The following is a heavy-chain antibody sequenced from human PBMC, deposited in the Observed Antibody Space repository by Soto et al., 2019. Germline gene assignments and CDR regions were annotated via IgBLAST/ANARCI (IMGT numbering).Heavy chain of an antibody. CDR3: ARAREPEYSSSIFFDY. CDR2: ISSSSSTI. Sequence: GSLRLSCAASGFTFSSYSMNWVRQAPGKGLEWVSYISSSSSTIYYADSVKGRFTISRDNAKNSLYLQMNSLRDEDTAVYYCARAREPEYSSSIFFDYWGRGTVVTVSS. D-gene: IGHD6-6*01. V-gene: IGHV3-48*02. J-gene: IGHJ4*01. CDR1: GFTFSSYS.